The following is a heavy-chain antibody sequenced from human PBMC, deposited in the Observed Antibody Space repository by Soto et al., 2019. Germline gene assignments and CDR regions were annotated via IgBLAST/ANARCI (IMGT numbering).Heavy chain of an antibody. CDR1: GASFTGYY. Sequence: QVRLQQWGAGLLKPSETLSLTCAVYGASFTGYYWTWLRQSPGKGLVWIGEVSHSGTAKYNPSLKSRVTISLDTSKSQFSLELTSVTAAATPVYYCARYGGTAIWYFDIWGRGTSVSVSS. CDR2: VSHSGTA. D-gene: IGHD2-15*01. CDR3: ARYGGTAIWYFDI. V-gene: IGHV4-34*01. J-gene: IGHJ2*01.